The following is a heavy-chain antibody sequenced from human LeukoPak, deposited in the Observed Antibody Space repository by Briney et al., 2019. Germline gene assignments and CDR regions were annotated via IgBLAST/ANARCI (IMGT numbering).Heavy chain of an antibody. V-gene: IGHV3-30-3*01. CDR3: ARDMSPYGGNRYYYYYGMDV. Sequence: GRSLRLSCAASGFTFSSYAMHWVRQAPGKGLEWVAVISYDGSNKYYADPVKGRFTISRDNSKNTLYLQMNSLRAEDTAVYYCARDMSPYGGNRYYYYYGMDVWGQGTTVTVSS. D-gene: IGHD4-23*01. J-gene: IGHJ6*02. CDR1: GFTFSSYA. CDR2: ISYDGSNK.